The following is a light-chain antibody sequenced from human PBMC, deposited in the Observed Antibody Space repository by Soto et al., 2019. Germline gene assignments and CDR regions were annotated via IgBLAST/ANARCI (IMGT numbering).Light chain of an antibody. CDR2: AAS. Sequence: DIQMTQSPSSLSASVGDRVTITCRASQSISSYLNWYQQKPGIAPKLLIYAASSLQSGVPSRFSGSGSGTDFTLTISSLQPEDFATYYCQQSYSTLGTFGQGTKVEIK. CDR1: QSISSY. CDR3: QQSYSTLGT. V-gene: IGKV1-39*01. J-gene: IGKJ1*01.